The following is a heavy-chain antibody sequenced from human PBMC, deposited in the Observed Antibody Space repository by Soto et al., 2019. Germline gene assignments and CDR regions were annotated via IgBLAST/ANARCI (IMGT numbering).Heavy chain of an antibody. D-gene: IGHD6-19*01. Sequence: SETLSLTCAVYGGTFRGYYWSWIRQPPGKGLEWIGEINHSGSTNYNPSLKSRVTISVDTSKNQFSLKLSSVTAADTAVYYCARSSGWKDLPYYFDYWGQGTLVTVSS. CDR3: ARSSGWKDLPYYFDY. V-gene: IGHV4-34*08. CDR1: GGTFRGYY. J-gene: IGHJ4*02. CDR2: INHSGST.